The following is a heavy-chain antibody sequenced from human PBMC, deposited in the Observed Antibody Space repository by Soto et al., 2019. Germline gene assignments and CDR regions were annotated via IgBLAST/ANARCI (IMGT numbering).Heavy chain of an antibody. CDR1: AFTFSSYA. CDR3: AKAQWLVGIPDY. CDR2: ISGSGGST. D-gene: IGHD6-19*01. V-gene: IGHV3-23*01. Sequence: PXVSLRLSCAASAFTFSSYAMSWVRQAPGKGLEWVSAISGSGGSTYYADSVKGRFTISRDNSKNTLYLQMNSLRAEDTAVYYCAKAQWLVGIPDYWGQGTLVTVSS. J-gene: IGHJ4*02.